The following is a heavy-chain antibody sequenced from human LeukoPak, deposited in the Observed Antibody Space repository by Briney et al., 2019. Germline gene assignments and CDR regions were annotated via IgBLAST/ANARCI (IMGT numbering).Heavy chain of an antibody. CDR1: GFTFSSYA. D-gene: IGHD2/OR15-2a*01. V-gene: IGHV3-21*01. CDR2: ISSSSSYI. Sequence: PGGSLRLSCAASGFTFSSYAMSWVRQAPGKGLEWVSSISSSSSYIYYADSVKGRFTISRDNAKNSLYLQMNSLRAEDTAVYYCARDLVYGQTRAMGDYWGQGTLVTVSS. CDR3: ARDLVYGQTRAMGDY. J-gene: IGHJ4*02.